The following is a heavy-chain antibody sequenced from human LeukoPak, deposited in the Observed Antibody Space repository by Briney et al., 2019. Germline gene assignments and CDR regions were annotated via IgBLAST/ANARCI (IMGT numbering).Heavy chain of an antibody. J-gene: IGHJ4*02. V-gene: IGHV4-39*02. D-gene: IGHD3-9*01. Sequence: PSETLSLTCTVSGGSISSSSYYWGWIRQPPGKGLEWIGSIYYSESTYYNPSLKSRVTISVDTSKNQFSLKLSSVTAADTAVYYCAREKYYDILTCYYWGRGPPDYWGQGTLVTVSS. CDR3: AREKYYDILTCYYWGRGPPDY. CDR1: GGSISSSSYY. CDR2: IYYSEST.